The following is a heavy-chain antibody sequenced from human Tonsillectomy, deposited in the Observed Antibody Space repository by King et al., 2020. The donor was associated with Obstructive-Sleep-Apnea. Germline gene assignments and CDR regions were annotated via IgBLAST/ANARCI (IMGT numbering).Heavy chain of an antibody. CDR2: TNSGSTWFT. D-gene: IGHD1-1*01. J-gene: IGHJ6*02. V-gene: IGHV6-1*01. CDR1: GDSVSRYTAA. Sequence: VQLQQSGPGLVKPSQTLSLTCAISGDSVSRYTAAWNWIRQSPSGGLECLGRTNSGSTWFTDYADSLKSRISVSADTSKNQFSLHLNSVTPEDTAVYYCARGRLHYYGMDVWGQGTTVTVSS. CDR3: ARGRLHYYGMDV.